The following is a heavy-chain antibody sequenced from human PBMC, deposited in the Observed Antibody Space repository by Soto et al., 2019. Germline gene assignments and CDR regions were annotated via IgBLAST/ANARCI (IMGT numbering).Heavy chain of an antibody. V-gene: IGHV1-8*01. CDR2: INTKSGNR. D-gene: IGHD4-17*01. Sequence: QVKLVQSGAEVKKPGASVKVSCKASGYAFTDYDINWVRQATGQGLEWMGWINTKSGNRGYAQQFQGRVIMTSSTSITTAYMELSGLRSEDTAVYYCVRVYGAIDYWGQGTLFTVSS. CDR3: VRVYGAIDY. CDR1: GYAFTDYD. J-gene: IGHJ4*02.